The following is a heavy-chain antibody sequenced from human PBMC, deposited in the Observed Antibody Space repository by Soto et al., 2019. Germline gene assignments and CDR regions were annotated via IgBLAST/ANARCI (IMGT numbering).Heavy chain of an antibody. J-gene: IGHJ6*02. D-gene: IGHD3-3*01. CDR1: GYTFTSYG. Sequence: ASVKVSCKASGYTFTSYGISWVRQAPGQGLEWMGWISAYNGSTNYAQKLQGRVTMTTDTSTSTAYMELRRLRSDDTAVYYCGRVLDFTIFGVVTQDYGMDVWGQGTTVTVSS. CDR2: ISAYNGST. V-gene: IGHV1-18*01. CDR3: GRVLDFTIFGVVTQDYGMDV.